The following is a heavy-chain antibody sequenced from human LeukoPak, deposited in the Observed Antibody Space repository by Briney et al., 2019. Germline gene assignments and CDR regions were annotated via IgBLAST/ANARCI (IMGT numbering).Heavy chain of an antibody. CDR1: GFIVSSNY. V-gene: IGHV3-23*01. CDR2: ISGSGGST. Sequence: PGGSLRLSCAASGFIVSSNYMSWVRQAPGKGLEWVSVISGSGGSTYYADSVKGRFTISRDNSKNTLYLQMNSLRAEDTAVYYCAKGSSGYYPEYFQHWGQGTLVTVSS. CDR3: AKGSSGYYPEYFQH. D-gene: IGHD3-22*01. J-gene: IGHJ1*01.